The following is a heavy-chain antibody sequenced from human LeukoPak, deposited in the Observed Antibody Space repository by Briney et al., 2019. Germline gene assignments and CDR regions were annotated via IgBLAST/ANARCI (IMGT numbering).Heavy chain of an antibody. V-gene: IGHV4-38-2*02. Sequence: SETLSLTCTVSGYSISSGYYWGWIRQPPGKGLEWIGSIYYSGSTYYNPSLKSRVTISVDTSKNQFSLKLSSVTAADTAVYYCARIGFYDYVWGSYRTDTDYWGQGTLVTVSS. CDR2: IYYSGST. J-gene: IGHJ4*02. D-gene: IGHD3-16*02. CDR3: ARIGFYDYVWGSYRTDTDY. CDR1: GYSISSGYY.